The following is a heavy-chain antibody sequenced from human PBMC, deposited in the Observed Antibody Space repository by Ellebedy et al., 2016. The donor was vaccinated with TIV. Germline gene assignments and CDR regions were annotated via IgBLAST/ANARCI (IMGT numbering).Heavy chain of an antibody. V-gene: IGHV4-38-2*02. J-gene: IGHJ4*02. CDR1: DYSISSGYF. CDR3: ARCRIAVAGIFDY. Sequence: MPGGSLRLSCTVSDYSISSGYFWGWIRQPPGKGLEWIGTMSYSGSTYYNPSLKSRVTISVDTSKNQFSLKLNSVTVADSGVYFCARCRIAVAGIFDYWGQGILVTVSS. CDR2: MSYSGST. D-gene: IGHD6-19*01.